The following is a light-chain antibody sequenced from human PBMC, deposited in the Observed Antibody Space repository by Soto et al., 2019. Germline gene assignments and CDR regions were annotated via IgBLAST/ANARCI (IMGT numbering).Light chain of an antibody. CDR2: DAS. J-gene: IGKJ5*01. Sequence: EIVLTQPPGTLSLSPGDRATLSGRASQTISSGFLAWYQQKVGQAPRLLIYDASNRATGVPDRFSGSGSGTDFSLTISRLEPEDFAVYHCQQYSSSPRTFGQGTRLETK. V-gene: IGKV3-20*01. CDR1: QTISSGF. CDR3: QQYSSSPRT.